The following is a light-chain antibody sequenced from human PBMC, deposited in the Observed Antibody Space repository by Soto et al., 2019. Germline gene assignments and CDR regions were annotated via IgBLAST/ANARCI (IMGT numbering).Light chain of an antibody. CDR1: SSDVGGYNF. CDR3: SSYTTSTTQV. V-gene: IGLV2-14*03. Sequence: QSALTQPASVSGSPGQSITISCTGTSSDVGGYNFVSWYQQHPGKAPKLMIFEVSHRPSGVSDRFSGSKSGKTASLTIFGLQAEDEADYYCSSYTTSTTQVFGGGTKLTVL. CDR2: EVS. J-gene: IGLJ2*01.